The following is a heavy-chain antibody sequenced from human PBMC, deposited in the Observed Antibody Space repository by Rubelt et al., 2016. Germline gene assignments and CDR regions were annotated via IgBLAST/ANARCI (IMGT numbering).Heavy chain of an antibody. V-gene: IGHV3-30*07. D-gene: IGHD6-13*01. Sequence: VISYDGSNKYYADSVKGRFTISRDNSKDTLYLQMNSLRAEDTAVYYCASTPRAAAGTYYFDYWGQGTLVTVSS. J-gene: IGHJ4*02. CDR3: ASTPRAAAGTYYFDY. CDR2: ISYDGSNK.